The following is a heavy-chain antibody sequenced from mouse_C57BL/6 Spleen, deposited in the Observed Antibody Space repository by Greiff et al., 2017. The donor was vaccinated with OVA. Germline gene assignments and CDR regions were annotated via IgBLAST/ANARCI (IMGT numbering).Heavy chain of an antibody. Sequence: VQLQQSGAELVKPGASVKMSCKASGYTFTTYPIEWVKQNHGKSLEWIGNFHPYNDDTKYNEKFKGKATLTVEKSSSTVYLELRRLTSDDSAVYYCEIIHYYGSRYAMDYWGQGTSVTVSS. CDR2: FHPYNDDT. J-gene: IGHJ4*01. V-gene: IGHV1-47*01. CDR3: EIIHYYGSRYAMDY. D-gene: IGHD1-1*01. CDR1: GYTFTTYP.